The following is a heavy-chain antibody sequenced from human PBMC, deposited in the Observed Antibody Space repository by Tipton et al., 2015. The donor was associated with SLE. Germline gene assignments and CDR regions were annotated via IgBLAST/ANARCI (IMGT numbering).Heavy chain of an antibody. CDR1: GGSITNTKYY. CDR3: TNGDY. Sequence: TLSLTCTVSGGSITNTKYYWGWIRQPPGKGLEWIGSIYYTGSTYYNPSLESRVTISIDTSKNQFSLKLRSVTAADTVFYYCTNGDYWGPGILVTVSS. CDR2: IYYTGST. V-gene: IGHV4-39*01. J-gene: IGHJ4*02.